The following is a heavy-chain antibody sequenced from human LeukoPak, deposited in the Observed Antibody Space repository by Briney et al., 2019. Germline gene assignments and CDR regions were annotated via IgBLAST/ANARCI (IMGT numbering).Heavy chain of an antibody. Sequence: GGSLRLSCAATGFTFSSFSMHWVRQAPGKGLEWVAVISYDGSNKYYADSVKGRFAISRDNSKNTLYLQMNSLRTEDTAVYYCAKGRVGANGYYYYGMDVWGQGTTVTVSS. D-gene: IGHD1-26*01. V-gene: IGHV3-30*18. J-gene: IGHJ6*02. CDR3: AKGRVGANGYYYYGMDV. CDR1: GFTFSSFS. CDR2: ISYDGSNK.